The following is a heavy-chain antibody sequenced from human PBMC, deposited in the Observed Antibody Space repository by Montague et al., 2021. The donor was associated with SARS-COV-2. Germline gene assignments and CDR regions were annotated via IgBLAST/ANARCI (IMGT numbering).Heavy chain of an antibody. D-gene: IGHD3-3*01. Sequence: SETLSLTCDVNGTSFTDHYWTWLRQSPGGGLEWIGEIHHGGDTNYNPPLRSRVTISIDTSKPQSSLRLYSMTAADTAVYYCARGVRVANRPDRFSYSLDVGGRGTAV. V-gene: IGHV4-34*01. CDR3: ARGVRVANRPDRFSYSLDV. CDR2: IHHGGDT. CDR1: GTSFTDHY. J-gene: IGHJ6*02.